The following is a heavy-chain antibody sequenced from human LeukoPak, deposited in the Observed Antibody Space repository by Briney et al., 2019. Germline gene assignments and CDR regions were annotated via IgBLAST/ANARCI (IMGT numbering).Heavy chain of an antibody. CDR2: INPDGSTT. CDR3: VRIATVTTPDY. V-gene: IGHV3-74*01. J-gene: IGHJ4*02. D-gene: IGHD4-17*01. Sequence: GGSLRLSCAASGFTFSTYWMHWVRQPLGKGLVWVSRINPDGSTTNYADSVKGRFTISRDNAKNTLYLQMNGLTVEDTAVYYCVRIATVTTPDYWGQGTLVTVSS. CDR1: GFTFSTYW.